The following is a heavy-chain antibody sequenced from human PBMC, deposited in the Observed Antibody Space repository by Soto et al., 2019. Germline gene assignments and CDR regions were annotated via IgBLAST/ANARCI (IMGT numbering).Heavy chain of an antibody. J-gene: IGHJ6*03. CDR1: GGSISSYY. Sequence: SETLSLTCTVSGGSISSYYWSWIRQPPGKGLEWIGYIYYSGSTNYNPSLKSRVTISVDTSKNQFSLKLSSVTAADTAVYYCARSIVVVVAATDYMDVWGKGTTVTVSS. V-gene: IGHV4-59*01. CDR3: ARSIVVVVAATDYMDV. CDR2: IYYSGST. D-gene: IGHD2-15*01.